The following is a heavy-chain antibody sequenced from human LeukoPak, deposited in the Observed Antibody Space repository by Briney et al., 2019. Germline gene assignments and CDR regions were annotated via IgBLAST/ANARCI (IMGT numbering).Heavy chain of an antibody. CDR2: ISGGGDST. Sequence: GGSLRLSCAASGVTLDDYAMHWVRQAPGKGLEWVALISGGGDSTYYADSVKGRFTISRDNSKNSLYLQMNSLTTEDTALYYCTKSTMTLRFDYWGQGTLVTVSS. D-gene: IGHD3-22*01. V-gene: IGHV3-43*02. J-gene: IGHJ4*02. CDR3: TKSTMTLRFDY. CDR1: GVTLDDYA.